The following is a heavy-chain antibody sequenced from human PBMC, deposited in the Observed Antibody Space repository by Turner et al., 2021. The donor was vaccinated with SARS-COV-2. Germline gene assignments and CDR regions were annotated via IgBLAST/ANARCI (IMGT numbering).Heavy chain of an antibody. CDR1: GGPFSGANW. CDR3: ARGGGYCLDY. J-gene: IGHJ4*02. Sequence: QVHLQESGPGLVRPSVTLSLTCTVSGGPFSGANWWNWVRQAPGKGLEWIGEIHHYGGTNYNPSLKSRVSISLDDSKRQFSLILNSATAADTAVYYCARGGGYCLDYWGQGMLVTVSS. V-gene: IGHV4-4*02. CDR2: IHHYGGT. D-gene: IGHD2-21*01.